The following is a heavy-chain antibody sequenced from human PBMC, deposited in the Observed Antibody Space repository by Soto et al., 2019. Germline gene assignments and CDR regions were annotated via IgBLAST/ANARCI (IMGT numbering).Heavy chain of an antibody. CDR2: ISPKLGIT. Sequence: VQLVQSGAEVKRPGSSVKVSCKAPVGTFSDYNIAWVRQARGQGLEWMGRISPKLGITNYAHKFQDRVRITADKATSTAYMELTSLRYEDTAVYFCARVEGTRTTNFYHYMDVWGEGTSVTVS. V-gene: IGHV1-69*02. D-gene: IGHD2-8*01. J-gene: IGHJ6*03. CDR3: ARVEGTRTTNFYHYMDV. CDR1: VGTFSDYN.